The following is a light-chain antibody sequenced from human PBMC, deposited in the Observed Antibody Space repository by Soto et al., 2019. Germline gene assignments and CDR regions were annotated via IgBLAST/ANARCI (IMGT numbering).Light chain of an antibody. CDR3: QQYNSYWT. CDR1: QSVSSN. Sequence: EIVMTQSPATLSVSPGEGATLSCRASQSVSSNLAWYQQKPGQAPRLLIYGASTRATGIPARFSGSGSGTEFTLTISSLQPDDFATYYCQQYNSYWTFGQGTKVDIK. J-gene: IGKJ1*01. V-gene: IGKV3-15*01. CDR2: GAS.